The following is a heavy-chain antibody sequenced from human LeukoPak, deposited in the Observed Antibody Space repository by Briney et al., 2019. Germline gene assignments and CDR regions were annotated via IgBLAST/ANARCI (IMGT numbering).Heavy chain of an antibody. Sequence: GSSVKASCKASGGTFSSYAISWVRQAPGQGLEWMGGIIPIFGTANYAQKFQGRVTITADKSTSTAYMELSSLRSEDTAVYYCARDLSIPYDILTQAPSYYYYGMDVWGKGTTVTVSS. CDR3: ARDLSIPYDILTQAPSYYYYGMDV. J-gene: IGHJ6*04. CDR2: IIPIFGTA. V-gene: IGHV1-69*06. D-gene: IGHD3-9*01. CDR1: GGTFSSYA.